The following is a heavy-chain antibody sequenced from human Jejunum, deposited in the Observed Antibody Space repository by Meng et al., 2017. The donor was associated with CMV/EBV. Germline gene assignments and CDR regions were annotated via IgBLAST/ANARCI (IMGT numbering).Heavy chain of an antibody. J-gene: IGHJ6*02. V-gene: IGHV3-23*01. CDR2: ISGSGSNT. CDR1: V. CDR3: TKNVKGGYCTSTSCFIPGMDV. Sequence: VMNWVRQAPGKGPEWVSSISGSGSNTYYADSVKGRFTISRGNSKNIVYLQMSSLRGEDTAVYYCTKNVKGGYCTSTSCFIPGMDVWGQGTTVTVSS. D-gene: IGHD2-2*01.